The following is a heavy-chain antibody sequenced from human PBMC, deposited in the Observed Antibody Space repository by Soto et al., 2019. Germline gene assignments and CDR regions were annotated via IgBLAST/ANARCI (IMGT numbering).Heavy chain of an antibody. CDR3: AAGRSSSFDY. D-gene: IGHD6-13*01. Sequence: QVQLVESGGGVVQPGRSLRLSCAASGFTFSSYGMHWVRQAPGKGLEWVAVIWYDGSNKYYADSVKGRFTISRDNSKNTLYLQMNSLRADDTAVYYCAAGRSSSFDYWGQGTLVTVSS. CDR2: IWYDGSNK. CDR1: GFTFSSYG. V-gene: IGHV3-33*01. J-gene: IGHJ4*02.